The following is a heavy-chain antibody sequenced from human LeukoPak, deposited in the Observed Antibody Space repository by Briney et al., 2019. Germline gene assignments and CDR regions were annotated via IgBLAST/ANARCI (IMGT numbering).Heavy chain of an antibody. CDR3: ARHGCSGGSCSILFDY. J-gene: IGHJ4*02. V-gene: IGHV4-59*08. CDR1: GGSFSGYY. Sequence: SETLSLTCAVYGGSFSGYYWSWIRQPPGKGLEWIGYIYYSGSTNYNPSLKSRVTISVDTSKNQFSLKLSSVTAADTAVYYCARHGCSGGSCSILFDYWGQGTLVTVSS. D-gene: IGHD2-15*01. CDR2: IYYSGST.